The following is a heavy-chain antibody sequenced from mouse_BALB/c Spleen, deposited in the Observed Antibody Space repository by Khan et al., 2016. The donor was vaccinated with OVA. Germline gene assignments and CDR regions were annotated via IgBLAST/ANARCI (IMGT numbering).Heavy chain of an antibody. CDR1: GFSLTNYG. Sequence: QVQLKQSGPGLVAPSQSLSITCTISGFSLTNYGVHWVRQPPGKGLEWLAVIWNDGSTNYNSVTKSRLTITKDDSKSQAFLKMNSLQTYDQDISLCDRPPYYHYNAMDYWGQGTSVTVSS. V-gene: IGHV2-6-1*01. D-gene: IGHD2-10*01. J-gene: IGHJ4*01. CDR2: IWNDGST. CDR3: DRPPYYHYNAMDY.